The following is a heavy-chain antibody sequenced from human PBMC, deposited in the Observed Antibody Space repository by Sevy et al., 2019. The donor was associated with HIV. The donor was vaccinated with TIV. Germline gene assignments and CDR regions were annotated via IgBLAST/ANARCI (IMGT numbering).Heavy chain of an antibody. J-gene: IGHJ4*02. D-gene: IGHD1-26*01. Sequence: PFETLSLTCTVSGGSITSLYWNWIRQPPGKGLEWIANIYYNGHINYNPSLKSRVTLSLDTSKNQFSLRLSSVTAADTAMYYCAGENAWGRGYSWGQGTLVTVSS. CDR2: IYYNGHI. CDR3: AGENAWGRGYS. V-gene: IGHV4-59*08. CDR1: GGSITSLY.